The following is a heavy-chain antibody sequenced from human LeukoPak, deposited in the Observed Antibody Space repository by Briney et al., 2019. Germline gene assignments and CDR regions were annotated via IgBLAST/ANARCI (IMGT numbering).Heavy chain of an antibody. V-gene: IGHV1-46*01. CDR1: GYTFTSYY. J-gene: IGHJ4*02. CDR2: INPSGGST. Sequence: GASVKVSCKASGYTFTSYYMHWVRQAPGQGLEWMGIINPSGGSTSYAQKFQGRVTITADKSTSTAYMELSSLRSEDTAVYYCARAAIPLYYFDYWGQGTLVTVSS. CDR3: ARAAIPLYYFDY. D-gene: IGHD2-21*01.